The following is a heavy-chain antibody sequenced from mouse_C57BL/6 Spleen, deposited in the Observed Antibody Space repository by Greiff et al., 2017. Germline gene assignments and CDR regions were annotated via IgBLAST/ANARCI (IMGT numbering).Heavy chain of an antibody. CDR1: GYTFTSYW. J-gene: IGHJ2*01. CDR2: IYPSDSET. Sequence: VQLQQPGAELVRPGSSVKLSCKASGYTFTSYWLDWVKQRPGQGLEWIGNIYPSDSETHYNQKFKDKATLTVDKSSSTAYMQLSSLTSEDSAVYYCARESTTVVATRYFDYWGQGTTLTGSS. D-gene: IGHD1-1*01. V-gene: IGHV1-61*01. CDR3: ARESTTVVATRYFDY.